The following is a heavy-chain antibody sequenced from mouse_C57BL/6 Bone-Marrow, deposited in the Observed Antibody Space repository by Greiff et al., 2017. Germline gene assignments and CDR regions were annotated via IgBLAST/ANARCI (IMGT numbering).Heavy chain of an antibody. D-gene: IGHD2-10*01. V-gene: IGHV5-15*01. CDR1: GFTFSDYG. J-gene: IGHJ4*01. CDR3: ARKPPYCFVMDY. Sequence: EVQRVESGGGLVQPGGSLKLSCAASGFTFSDYGMAWVRQAPRKGPEWVAFISNLAYSIYYADTVTGRFTISRENAKNTLYLEMSSLRSEDKAMYYCARKPPYCFVMDYWGQGTSVTVSS. CDR2: ISNLAYSI.